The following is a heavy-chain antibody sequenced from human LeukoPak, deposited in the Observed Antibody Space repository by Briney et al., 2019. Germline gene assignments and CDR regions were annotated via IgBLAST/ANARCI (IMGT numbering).Heavy chain of an antibody. D-gene: IGHD2-8*01. CDR1: GYTFNGYY. Sequence: WASVKVSCKASGYTFNGYYIHWVRQAPGQGLEWMGWINPNSGGTYYAQKFQGRVTMTRDTSISSAYMELSSLTSDDTAVYYCARVWPCSNGVCPDVFEYWSQGTLVTVSS. CDR2: INPNSGGT. J-gene: IGHJ4*02. V-gene: IGHV1-2*02. CDR3: ARVWPCSNGVCPDVFEY.